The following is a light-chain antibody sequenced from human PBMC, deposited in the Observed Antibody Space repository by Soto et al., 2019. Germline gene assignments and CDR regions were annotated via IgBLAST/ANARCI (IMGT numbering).Light chain of an antibody. CDR1: QSVGSNY. CDR2: GSS. V-gene: IGKV3-20*01. J-gene: IGKJ1*01. CDR3: QQYGSSLRT. Sequence: ILVTQSPGTLSLSPGGKATRPFRGSQSVGSNYLAWYQQKPGQAPRLLIYGSSSRATGIPDRFSGSGSGTDFTLTISRLEPEDFAVYYCQQYGSSLRTFGQGTKV.